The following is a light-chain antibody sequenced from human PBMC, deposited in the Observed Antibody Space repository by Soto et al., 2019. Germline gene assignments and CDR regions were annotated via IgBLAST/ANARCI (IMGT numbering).Light chain of an antibody. Sequence: DIQMTQSPSSLSASVGDRVTITCRASQGIINYLAWYQQKPGKVPKLLIYAASNLQSGDPSRFSCSGTGTDFTLTISSLQPEDVATYYCQNYNSVHVTFGPGTKVDIK. V-gene: IGKV1-27*01. CDR2: AAS. CDR3: QNYNSVHVT. J-gene: IGKJ3*01. CDR1: QGIINY.